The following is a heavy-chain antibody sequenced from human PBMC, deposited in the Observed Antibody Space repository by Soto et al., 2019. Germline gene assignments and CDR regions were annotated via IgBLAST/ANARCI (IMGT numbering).Heavy chain of an antibody. Sequence: GGSLRLSCAASGFTFSSYSMNWVRQAPGKGLEWISYISGNGEIIQYAASARGRFTISRDNAENSVHLEMDSLRAEDTALYYCARDVDADFRTDFDYWGRGTLVTVSS. CDR1: GFTFSSYS. CDR3: ARDVDADFRTDFDY. J-gene: IGHJ4*02. V-gene: IGHV3-48*04. D-gene: IGHD4-17*01. CDR2: ISGNGEII.